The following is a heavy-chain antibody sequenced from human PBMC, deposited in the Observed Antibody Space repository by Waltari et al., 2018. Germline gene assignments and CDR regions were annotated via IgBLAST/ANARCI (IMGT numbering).Heavy chain of an antibody. D-gene: IGHD3-10*01. CDR1: GYTFTSYY. J-gene: IGHJ5*02. CDR3: ARRGSGNNWFDP. CDR2: INPSGGST. V-gene: IGHV1-46*01. Sequence: QVQLVQSGAEVKKPGASVKVSCTASGYTFTSYYMHWVRQAPGQGLEWMGIINPSGGSTSYAQKFQGRVTMTRDTSTSTVYMELSSLRSEDTAVYYSARRGSGNNWFDPWGQGTLVTVSS.